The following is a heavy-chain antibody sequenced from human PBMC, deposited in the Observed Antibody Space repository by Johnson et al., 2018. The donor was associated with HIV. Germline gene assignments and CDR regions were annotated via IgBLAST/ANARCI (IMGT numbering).Heavy chain of an antibody. CDR3: AKDAGDDFRGFDAFDI. Sequence: QVQLVESGGGVVQPGRSLRLSCAASGFTFSSYAMHWVRQAPGKGLEWVAVISYDGSNKYYADSVKGRFTIPRDTSKKPLHWLRNSLRADDTAVYYCAKDAGDDFRGFDAFDIWGQGTKVTVSS. D-gene: IGHD3-3*01. V-gene: IGHV3-30-3*01. CDR2: ISYDGSNK. CDR1: GFTFSSYA. J-gene: IGHJ3*02.